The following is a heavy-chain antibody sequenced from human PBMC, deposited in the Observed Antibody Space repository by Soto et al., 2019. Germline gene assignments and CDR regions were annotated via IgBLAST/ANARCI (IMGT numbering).Heavy chain of an antibody. CDR2: IKQDGSEK. CDR1: GFTFSSYW. V-gene: IGHV3-7*03. D-gene: IGHD3-16*01. CDR3: ARLTLGPSPGFDY. Sequence: EVQLVESGGGLVQPGGSLRLSCAASGFTFSSYWMSWVRQAPGKGLEWVANIKQDGSEKYYVESVKGRFTISRDNAKNSLYLQMNSLRAEDTAVYYCARLTLGPSPGFDYWGQGNLVTVSS. J-gene: IGHJ4*02.